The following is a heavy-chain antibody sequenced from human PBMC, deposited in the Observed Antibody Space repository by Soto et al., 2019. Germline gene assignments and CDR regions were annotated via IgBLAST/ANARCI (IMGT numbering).Heavy chain of an antibody. V-gene: IGHV4-4*07. CDR1: GASISSYF. D-gene: IGHD6-19*01. CDR2: ISTSGTT. CDR3: AREAGPDRWFDP. Sequence: PSETLSLTCTVSGASISSYFLTWIRQPAGKGLDWTGRISTSGTTNYNPSLKSRVTMSVDTSKNHFSLNLSSVTAADTAVYYCAREAGPDRWFDPWGQGTLVTVYS. J-gene: IGHJ5*02.